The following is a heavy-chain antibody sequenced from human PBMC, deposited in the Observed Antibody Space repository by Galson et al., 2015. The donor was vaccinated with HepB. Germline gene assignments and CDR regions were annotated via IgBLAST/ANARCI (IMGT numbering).Heavy chain of an antibody. CDR3: AKEGGPTGAFDY. D-gene: IGHD4-17*01. CDR1: GFTFSSYG. CDR2: ISYDGSNK. V-gene: IGHV3-30*18. J-gene: IGHJ4*02. Sequence: SLRLSCAASGFTFSSYGMHWVRQAPGKGLEWVAVISYDGSNKYYADSVKGRFTISRDNSKNTLYLQMNSLRAEDTAVYYCAKEGGPTGAFDYWGQGTLVTVSS.